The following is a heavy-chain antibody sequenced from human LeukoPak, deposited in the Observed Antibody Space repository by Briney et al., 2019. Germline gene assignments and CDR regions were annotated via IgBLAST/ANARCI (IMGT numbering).Heavy chain of an antibody. D-gene: IGHD1-1*01. J-gene: IGHJ5*02. CDR3: ARGFTPGTPKRGNNWFDP. CDR1: GGSFSGYY. V-gene: IGHV4-34*01. CDR2: INHSGST. Sequence: SETLSLTCAVYGGSFSGYYWSWIRQPRGKGLEWIGEINHSGSTNYNPSLKSRVTISVDTSKNQFSLKLSSVTAADTAVYYCARGFTPGTPKRGNNWFDPWGQGTLVTVSS.